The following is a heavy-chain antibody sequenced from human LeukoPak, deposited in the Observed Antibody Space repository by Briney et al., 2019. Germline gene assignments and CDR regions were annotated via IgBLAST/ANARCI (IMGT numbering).Heavy chain of an antibody. J-gene: IGHJ3*02. Sequence: AGGSLRLSCAASGFTFSSYAMSWVRQAPGKGLEWVSAISGSGGSTYYADSVKGRFTISRGNAKNTLYLQMNSLRAEDTAVYYCIREYSSSSGRAFDIWGQGTMVTVSS. CDR3: IREYSSSSGRAFDI. CDR2: ISGSGGST. D-gene: IGHD6-6*01. V-gene: IGHV3-23*01. CDR1: GFTFSSYA.